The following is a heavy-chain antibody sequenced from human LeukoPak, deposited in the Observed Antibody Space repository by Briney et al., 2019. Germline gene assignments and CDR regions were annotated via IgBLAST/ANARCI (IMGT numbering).Heavy chain of an antibody. CDR1: GFTFSSYS. D-gene: IGHD3-22*01. CDR2: ISRISSTI. J-gene: IGHJ6*03. Sequence: GGSLRLSCAASGFTFSSYSMNWVRQAPGKGLEWVSYISRISSTIYYADSVKGRFTISRDNAKNSLYLQMNSLRAEDTALYYCVREGNYYDSSGYRPYYYYYMDVWGKGTTVTVSS. V-gene: IGHV3-48*04. CDR3: VREGNYYDSSGYRPYYYYYMDV.